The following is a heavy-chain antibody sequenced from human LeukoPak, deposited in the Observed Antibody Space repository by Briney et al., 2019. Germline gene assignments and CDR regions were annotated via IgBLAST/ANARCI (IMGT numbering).Heavy chain of an antibody. CDR2: IYHSGST. CDR3: ARAHSGYYDSSGYSLFDY. D-gene: IGHD3-22*01. CDR1: GGSFSGYY. J-gene: IGHJ4*02. V-gene: IGHV4-34*01. Sequence: SETLSLTCAVYGGSFSGYYWSWIRQPPGKGLEWIGSIYHSGSTYYNPSLKSRVTISVDTSKNQFSLKLSSVTAADTAVYYCARAHSGYYDSSGYSLFDYWGQGTLVTVSS.